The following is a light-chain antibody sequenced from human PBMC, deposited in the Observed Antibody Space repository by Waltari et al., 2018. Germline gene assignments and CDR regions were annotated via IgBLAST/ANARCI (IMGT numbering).Light chain of an antibody. V-gene: IGKV1-6*02. CDR2: GAS. CDR3: LQDYDYPRT. CDR1: QGIGVD. Sequence: AIQLTQSPSSLSASVGDRVTITCRASQGIGVDLAWYQQKTGKAPKLLIYGASRLQSGVPSRVSGSASGTDFTLTISSLQPEDFATYYCLQDYDYPRTFGQGTRVELK. J-gene: IGKJ1*01.